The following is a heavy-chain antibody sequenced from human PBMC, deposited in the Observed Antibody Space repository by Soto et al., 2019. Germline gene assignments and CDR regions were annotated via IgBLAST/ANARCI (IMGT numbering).Heavy chain of an antibody. CDR3: AAHDSGGYYAEY. D-gene: IGHD3-22*01. J-gene: IGHJ4*02. CDR1: GDSVTISDYY. V-gene: IGHV4-39*01. CDR2: IHYSGST. Sequence: QLQLQESGPGLVKPSETLSLTCTVSGDSVTISDYYWGWSRQPPGKGLGRIGSIHYSGSTYYNPSLKSRVTISGDTSKKQFSLKLTSVTAADAAVYYCAAHDSGGYYAEYWGQGTLVTVSA.